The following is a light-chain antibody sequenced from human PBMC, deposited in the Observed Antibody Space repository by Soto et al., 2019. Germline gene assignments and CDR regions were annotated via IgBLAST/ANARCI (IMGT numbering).Light chain of an antibody. Sequence: EIVLTQSPGTLSLSPGERATLSCRASQSVSSSYLAWYQQKPGQAPRLLIYGASSRATGIPDRFSGSESGTDFILNINRLEPEDFAVYYGQQYGSSPGTFGQGTKLEIK. CDR3: QQYGSSPGT. CDR1: QSVSSSY. J-gene: IGKJ2*01. V-gene: IGKV3-20*01. CDR2: GAS.